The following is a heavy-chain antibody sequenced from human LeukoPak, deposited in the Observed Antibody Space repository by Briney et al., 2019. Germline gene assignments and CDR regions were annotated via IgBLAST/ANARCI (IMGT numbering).Heavy chain of an antibody. V-gene: IGHV5-51*01. Sequence: GESLKISCKISGYDFTTYWIGWVRQMPGKGLECMGIIWPGDSDTRYSPSFQGQVTISADKSISTAYLQWSSLKASDTAMYYCARLTVTTPGFYFDYWGQGTLVTVSS. CDR3: ARLTVTTPGFYFDY. D-gene: IGHD4-17*01. CDR1: GYDFTTYW. J-gene: IGHJ4*02. CDR2: IWPGDSDT.